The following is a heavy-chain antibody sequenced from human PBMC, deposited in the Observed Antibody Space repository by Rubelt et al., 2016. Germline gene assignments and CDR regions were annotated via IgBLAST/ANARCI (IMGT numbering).Heavy chain of an antibody. J-gene: IGHJ5*02. CDR2: INHSGST. D-gene: IGHD6-13*01. Sequence: QVQLQQWGAGLLKPSATLSLTCAVYGGSFSGYYWSWIRQPPGKGLEWIGEINHSGSTHYNPSLKRLCTITVDTSRTQFSPKLSAVTAADTAVYYCARGLARAAAAPRRLWFDPWGQGTLVTVSS. CDR1: GGSFSGYY. V-gene: IGHV4-34*01. CDR3: ARGLARAAAAPRRLWFDP.